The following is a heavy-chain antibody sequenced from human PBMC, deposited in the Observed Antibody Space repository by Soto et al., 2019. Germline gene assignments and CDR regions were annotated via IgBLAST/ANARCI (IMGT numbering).Heavy chain of an antibody. Sequence: QLQLQESGPGLVKPSETLSLTCTVSGGSISSSSYYWGWIRQPPGKGLEWIGSIYYSGSTYYNPSLTMRVTISVDTSKNQFSLKLSSVTAADTAVYYCARHTPAISISDHWGQGTLVTVSS. CDR2: IYYSGST. J-gene: IGHJ4*02. D-gene: IGHD2-15*01. CDR1: GGSISSSSYY. V-gene: IGHV4-39*01. CDR3: ARHTPAISISDH.